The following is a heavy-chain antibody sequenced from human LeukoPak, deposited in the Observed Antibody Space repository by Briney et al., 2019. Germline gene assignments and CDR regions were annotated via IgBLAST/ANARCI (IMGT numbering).Heavy chain of an antibody. CDR1: GFTFSSYA. J-gene: IGHJ5*02. Sequence: PGGSLRLSCAASGFTFSSYAMSWVRHAPRKGLGWVSAISGCGGSTYYTDSVKGRFTISRDNSKNTLSLQMNSLMAAHPAVYYCSKHVYSISWTVCVDGFDPWGQGTLVTVSS. CDR3: SKHVYSISWTVCVDGFDP. V-gene: IGHV3-23*01. CDR2: ISGCGGST. D-gene: IGHD6-13*01.